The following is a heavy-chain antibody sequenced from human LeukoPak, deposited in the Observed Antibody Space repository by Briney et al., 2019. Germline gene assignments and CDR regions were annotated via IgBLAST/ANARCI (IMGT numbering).Heavy chain of an antibody. CDR1: GNPFTSYW. J-gene: IGHJ5*02. CDR3: ARGMTTFDP. Sequence: GESLKISCKGSGNPFTSYWIGWVRQMPGKSLEWMGIIYPGDSDTRYSPSFQGQVIISADKSINTAYLQWRSLKASDTAVYYCARGMTTFDPWGQGTLVTVSS. D-gene: IGHD4-11*01. V-gene: IGHV5-51*01. CDR2: IYPGDSDT.